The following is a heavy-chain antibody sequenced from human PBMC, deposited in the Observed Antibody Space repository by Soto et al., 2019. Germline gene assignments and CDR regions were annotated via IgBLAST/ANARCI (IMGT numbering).Heavy chain of an antibody. CDR2: ISGSGGST. CDR1: GFTFSSYA. J-gene: IGHJ6*02. Sequence: GGSLRLSCAASGFTFSSYAMSWVRQAPGKGLEWVSAISGSGGSTYYADSVKGRFTISRDNSKSTLYLQMNSLRAEDTAVYYCAKDHHGSGSSDYYYGMDVWGQGTTVTVSS. D-gene: IGHD3-10*01. V-gene: IGHV3-23*01. CDR3: AKDHHGSGSSDYYYGMDV.